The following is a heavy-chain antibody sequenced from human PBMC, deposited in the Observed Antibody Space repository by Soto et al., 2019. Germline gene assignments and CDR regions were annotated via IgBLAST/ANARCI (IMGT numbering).Heavy chain of an antibody. D-gene: IGHD3-10*01. J-gene: IGHJ5*02. CDR1: GGTFSSYT. CDR2: IIPVLGIA. Sequence: ASVKVSCKASGGTFSSYTISWVRQAPGQGLEWMGRIIPVLGIANYAQKFQGRVTITADKSTSTAYMELSSLRSEDTAVYYCARDTIPVKSLLLWFGESGNWFDPWGQGTLVTVSS. CDR3: ARDTIPVKSLLLWFGESGNWFDP. V-gene: IGHV1-69*04.